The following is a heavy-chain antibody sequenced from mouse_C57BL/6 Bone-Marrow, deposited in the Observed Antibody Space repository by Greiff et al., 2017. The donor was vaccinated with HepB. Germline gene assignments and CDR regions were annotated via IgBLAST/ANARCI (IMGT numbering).Heavy chain of an antibody. J-gene: IGHJ1*03. CDR1: GYTFTSYW. D-gene: IGHD4-1*01. Sequence: QVQLQQPGAELVKPGASVKMSCKASGYTFTSYWITWVKQRPGQGLEWIGDIYPGSGSTNYNEKFKSKATLTVDTSSSPAYMQLSSLTSEDSAVYYCARGTGTDWYFDVWGTGTTVTVSS. V-gene: IGHV1-55*01. CDR3: ARGTGTDWYFDV. CDR2: IYPGSGST.